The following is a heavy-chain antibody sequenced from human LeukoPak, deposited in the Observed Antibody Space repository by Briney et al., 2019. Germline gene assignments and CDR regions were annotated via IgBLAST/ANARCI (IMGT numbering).Heavy chain of an antibody. CDR3: ARHNLYASSGDGRYYFDY. CDR1: GYSISSGYH. D-gene: IGHD3-22*01. V-gene: IGHV4-38-2*01. Sequence: KPSETLSLTCAVSGYSISSGYHWGWIRQPPGKGLEWIGSMSHSGSTYYNPSLKSRVTISVDTSKNQFSVKLSSVTAADTAVYYCARHNLYASSGDGRYYFDYWGQGTLVTVSS. CDR2: MSHSGST. J-gene: IGHJ4*02.